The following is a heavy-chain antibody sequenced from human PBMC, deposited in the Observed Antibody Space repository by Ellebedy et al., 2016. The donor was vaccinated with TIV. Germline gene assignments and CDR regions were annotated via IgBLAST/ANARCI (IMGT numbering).Heavy chain of an antibody. D-gene: IGHD6-19*01. CDR2: INHSGST. CDR1: GGSISSGDYY. Sequence: SETLSLTCTVSGGSISSGDYYWSWIRQPPGKGLEWIGEINHSGSTNYNPSLKSRVTISVDKSKNQFSLKLSSVTAADTAVYYCARLFAVADKRGGYWGQGTLVTVSS. CDR3: ARLFAVADKRGGY. V-gene: IGHV4-61*05. J-gene: IGHJ4*02.